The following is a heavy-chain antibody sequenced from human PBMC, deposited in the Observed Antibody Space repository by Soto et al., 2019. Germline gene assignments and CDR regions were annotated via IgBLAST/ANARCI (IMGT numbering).Heavy chain of an antibody. V-gene: IGHV3-9*01. CDR3: AKDPAQN. CDR2: VSWNINTI. CDR1: GFTFDNYA. J-gene: IGHJ4*02. Sequence: GGSLRISCAASGFTFDNYAMHWVRQAPGKGLEWVSGVSWNINTISYAYFLKVRFTISRYTAKNPLYFQMNILRAEDTAFYYCAKDPAQNWGRETLVTVSS.